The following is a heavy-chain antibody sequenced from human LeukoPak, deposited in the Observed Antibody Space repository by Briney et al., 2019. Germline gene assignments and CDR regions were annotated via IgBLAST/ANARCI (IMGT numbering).Heavy chain of an antibody. Sequence: PGGSLRLSCAASGFTFSSYSMNWVRQAPGKGLEWVAFIRFDGSNKYYADSVKGRFTISRDNSKNTLYLQLNSLTDEDTAVYYCAKVRWDNSGWYYLDNWGQGTLVTVSS. CDR3: AKVRWDNSGWYYLDN. V-gene: IGHV3-30*02. CDR2: IRFDGSNK. D-gene: IGHD6-19*01. CDR1: GFTFSSYS. J-gene: IGHJ4*02.